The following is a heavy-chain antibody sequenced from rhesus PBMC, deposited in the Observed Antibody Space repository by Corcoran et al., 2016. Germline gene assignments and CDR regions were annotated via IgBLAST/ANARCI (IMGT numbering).Heavy chain of an antibody. D-gene: IGHD5-24*01. V-gene: IGHV2-95*01. CDR2: IYWNDSK. J-gene: IGHJ4*01. Sequence: QVTLKESGPALVKPTQTLTLTCTLSGFSISTHATGVGWIRQPPGKALEWLASIYWNDSKYYSTSLKSRLTISKDTSKNQVVLTMTNMDPVDTATYYCARVLVGTVPFDNWGQGVLVTVSS. CDR3: ARVLVGTVPFDN. CDR1: GFSISTHATG.